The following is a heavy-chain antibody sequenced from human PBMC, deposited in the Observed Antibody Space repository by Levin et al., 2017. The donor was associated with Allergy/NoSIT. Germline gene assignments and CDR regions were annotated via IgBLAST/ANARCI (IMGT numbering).Heavy chain of an antibody. CDR3: AHSQNLGVLRYFDYFDY. Sequence: SGPTLVKPTQTLTLTCTFSGFSLSTSGVGVGWIRQPPGKALEWLALIYWDDDKRYSPSLKSRLTITKDTSKNQVVLTMTNMDPVDTATYYCAHSQNLGVLRYFDYFDYWGQGTLVTVSS. CDR2: IYWDDDK. J-gene: IGHJ4*02. CDR1: GFSLSTSGVG. V-gene: IGHV2-5*02. D-gene: IGHD3-9*01.